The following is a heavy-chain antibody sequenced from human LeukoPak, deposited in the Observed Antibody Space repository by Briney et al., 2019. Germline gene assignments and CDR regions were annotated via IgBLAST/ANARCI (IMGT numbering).Heavy chain of an antibody. V-gene: IGHV4-59*02. CDR3: ARDREYSSSGLVWFDP. CDR2: IYYSGST. J-gene: IGHJ5*02. Sequence: SETLSLTCTVSGGSVSGYYWSWIRKPPGKGLGWIGYIYYSGSTNYNPSLKSRVTISVDTSENQFSLKLTSVTAADTAVYYCARDREYSSSGLVWFDPWGHGILVIVSS. CDR1: GGSVSGYY. D-gene: IGHD6-6*01.